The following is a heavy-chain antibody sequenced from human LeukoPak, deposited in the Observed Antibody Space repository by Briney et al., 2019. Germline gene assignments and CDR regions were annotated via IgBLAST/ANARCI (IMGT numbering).Heavy chain of an antibody. Sequence: GGSLRLSCAASGFTFSSYGMHWVRQAPGKGLEWVAVISYDGSNKYYADSVKGRFTISRDNSKNTLYLQMNSLRAEDTAVYYCATSQVDFWSGYDAFDIWGQGTMVTVSS. CDR3: ATSQVDFWSGYDAFDI. D-gene: IGHD3-3*01. J-gene: IGHJ3*02. CDR1: GFTFSSYG. V-gene: IGHV3-30*03. CDR2: ISYDGSNK.